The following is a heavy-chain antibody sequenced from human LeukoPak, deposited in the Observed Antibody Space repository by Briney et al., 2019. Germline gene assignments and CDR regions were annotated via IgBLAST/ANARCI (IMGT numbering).Heavy chain of an antibody. CDR2: ISNDGGIT. V-gene: IGHV3-64*01. J-gene: IGHJ3*02. Sequence: PSGSLTLSCAASGFTFSSDSKRWCRQDPRRGLEDVSGISNDGGITHHANAVKGRFTVSRDKSKNTLYLQMSNVRAEDMAGYYCATQRFDIWRQGTMVPVSS. CDR3: ATQRFDI. CDR1: GFTFSSDS.